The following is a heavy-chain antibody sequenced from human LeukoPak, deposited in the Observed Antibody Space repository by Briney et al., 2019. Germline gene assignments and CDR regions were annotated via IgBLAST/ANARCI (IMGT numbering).Heavy chain of an antibody. CDR3: ARTLPNYYYGMDV. V-gene: IGHV1-2*02. Sequence: ASVKVSCKASGYTFSGYYMHWVRQAPGQGLEWMGWINPNSGDTNYAQKFQGRVSMTRDTSINTAYMELSRQRSDDTSVYYCARTLPNYYYGMDVWGQGTTVTVSS. CDR2: INPNSGDT. J-gene: IGHJ6*02. CDR1: GYTFSGYY. D-gene: IGHD1-26*01.